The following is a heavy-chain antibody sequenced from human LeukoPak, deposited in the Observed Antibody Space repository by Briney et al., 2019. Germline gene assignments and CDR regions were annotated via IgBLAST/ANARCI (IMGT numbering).Heavy chain of an antibody. CDR2: ISPDGSDT. CDR1: GFTFSGYW. D-gene: IGHD6-13*01. Sequence: GGSLRLSCEASGFTFSGYWMGWVRQAPGKGLEWVANISPDGSDTFYVDSVKGRFTVPRDNAKKSMFLQMNSLRAEETAVYYCVRWGLAAGMDSWGQATLVTVSS. V-gene: IGHV3-7*01. CDR3: VRWGLAAGMDS. J-gene: IGHJ4*02.